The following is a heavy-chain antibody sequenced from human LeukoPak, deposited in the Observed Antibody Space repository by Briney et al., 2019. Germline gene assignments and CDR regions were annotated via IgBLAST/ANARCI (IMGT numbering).Heavy chain of an antibody. Sequence: AASVKVSCKASGYTFTDYYMYWVRQAPGQGLEWMGWINPNSGGTNYAQKFQGRVTMTRDTSISTAYMELSRLRSDDTAVYYCARAGAGAYGGKKFQHWGQGTLVTVSS. CDR3: ARAGAGAYGGKKFQH. CDR2: INPNSGGT. V-gene: IGHV1-2*02. J-gene: IGHJ1*01. CDR1: GYTFTDYY. D-gene: IGHD4-23*01.